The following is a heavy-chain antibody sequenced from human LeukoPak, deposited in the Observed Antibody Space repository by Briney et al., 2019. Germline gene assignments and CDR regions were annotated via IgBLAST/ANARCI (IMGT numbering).Heavy chain of an antibody. D-gene: IGHD1-1*01. CDR1: GFTFSTYR. V-gene: IGHV3-7*01. CDR3: GRDSSRTTY. Sequence: PGGSLRLSCAASGFTFSTYRMNWVRQAPGKGLEWLASIKDDGSEKYYVDSVKGRFSISRDNAKNSLSLQMNGLRVEDTAVYFCGRDSSRTTYWGQGTLVTVSS. J-gene: IGHJ4*02. CDR2: IKDDGSEK.